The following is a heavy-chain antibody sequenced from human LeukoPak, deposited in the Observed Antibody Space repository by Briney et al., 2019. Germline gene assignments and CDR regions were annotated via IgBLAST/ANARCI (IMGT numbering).Heavy chain of an antibody. D-gene: IGHD3-9*01. Sequence: PGGSLRLSCAASGFTFDDYGMSWVRQAPGKGLEWVSGINWNGGSTGYADSVKGRFTISRDNAKNSLYLQMYSLRAEDTALYHCARDRLGILTGLMDVWGKGTTVTVSS. CDR2: INWNGGST. J-gene: IGHJ6*03. V-gene: IGHV3-20*01. CDR3: ARDRLGILTGLMDV. CDR1: GFTFDDYG.